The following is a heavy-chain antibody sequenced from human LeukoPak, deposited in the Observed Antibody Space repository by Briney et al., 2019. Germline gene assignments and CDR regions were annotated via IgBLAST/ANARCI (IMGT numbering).Heavy chain of an antibody. Sequence: PGGSLRLSCEASGFTFSSHWMHWVRQAPGKGLVWVSRLNGDGTSTAYAESVEGRFTISRDNAKNTMYLQMNSLSVEDTAVYFCARDGWKLESFDVWGQGTMVTVSS. CDR2: LNGDGTST. CDR3: ARDGWKLESFDV. V-gene: IGHV3-74*01. CDR1: GFTFSSHW. D-gene: IGHD4-23*01. J-gene: IGHJ3*01.